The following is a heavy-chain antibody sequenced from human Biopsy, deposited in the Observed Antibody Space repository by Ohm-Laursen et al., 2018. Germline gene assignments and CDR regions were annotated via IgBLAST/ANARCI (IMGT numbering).Heavy chain of an antibody. J-gene: IGHJ4*02. V-gene: IGHV1-46*01. CDR2: INPNNDNT. CDR1: GYTFTTYY. Sequence: SSVKVSCKSSGYTFTTYYLHWVRQAPGQGLEWMGRINPNNDNTVYAQRFQGRVTMTKDTSTSTVYMDLNSLTFDDSAVYYCARGPRGLVAITATAYYFDLWGQGSLVTVSS. CDR3: ARGPRGLVAITATAYYFDL. D-gene: IGHD3-22*01.